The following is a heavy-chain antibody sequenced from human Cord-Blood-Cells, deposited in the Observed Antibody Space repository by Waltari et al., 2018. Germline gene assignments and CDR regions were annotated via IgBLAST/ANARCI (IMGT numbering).Heavy chain of an antibody. CDR1: GGSISSGGYY. J-gene: IGHJ3*02. CDR2: IYYSGST. V-gene: IGHV4-31*03. Sequence: QVQLQESGPGLVKPSQTLSLTCPVSGGSISSGGYYWSWIRQHPGKGLEWIGYIYYSGSTYYNPSLKSRVTISVDTSKNQFSLKLSSVTAADTAVYYCARSDYSSSWYNAFDIWGQGTMVTVSS. CDR3: ARSDYSSSWYNAFDI. D-gene: IGHD6-13*01.